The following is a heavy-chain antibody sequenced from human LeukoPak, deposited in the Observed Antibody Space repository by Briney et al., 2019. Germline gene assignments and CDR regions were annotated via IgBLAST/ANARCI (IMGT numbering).Heavy chain of an antibody. V-gene: IGHV1-69*04. CDR1: GGTFSSYA. D-gene: IGHD2-15*01. J-gene: IGHJ5*02. CDR3: AKVVVVVRGNWFDP. Sequence: ASVKVSCKASGGTFSSYAISWVRQAPGQGLEWMGRIIPILGIANYAQKFQGRVTITADKSTSTAYMELSSLRSEDTAVYYCAKVVVVVRGNWFDPWGQGTLVTVSS. CDR2: IIPILGIA.